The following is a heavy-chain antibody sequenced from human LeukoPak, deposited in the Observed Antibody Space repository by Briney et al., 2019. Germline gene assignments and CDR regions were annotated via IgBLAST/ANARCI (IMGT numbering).Heavy chain of an antibody. Sequence: SETLSLTCTVSGGSLNSNNYYWGWIRQPPGKGLEWIGSIYYSGSTYYNPSLKSRVTISVDTSKNHFSLKLSSVTAADTAVYFCARQKRYHGSGSYSITYYFDYWGQGTLVTVSS. CDR1: GGSLNSNNYY. CDR2: IYYSGST. D-gene: IGHD3-10*01. CDR3: ARQKRYHGSGSYSITYYFDY. V-gene: IGHV4-39*01. J-gene: IGHJ4*02.